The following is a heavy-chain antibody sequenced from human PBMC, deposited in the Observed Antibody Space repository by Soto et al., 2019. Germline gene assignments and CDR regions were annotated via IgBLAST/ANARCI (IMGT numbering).Heavy chain of an antibody. CDR1: GFNFNSYG. Sequence: GGSVRLSCVASGFNFNSYGMHWVRQAPGKGLEWVAVISYDGSNKFYADSVKGRFTISRDNSKNILYLQMNSLRVEDTAVYYCARDDAFNNENGFDMWVQGTMVTVSS. CDR3: ARDDAFNNENGFDM. CDR2: ISYDGSNK. J-gene: IGHJ3*02. V-gene: IGHV3-30*03. D-gene: IGHD3-3*02.